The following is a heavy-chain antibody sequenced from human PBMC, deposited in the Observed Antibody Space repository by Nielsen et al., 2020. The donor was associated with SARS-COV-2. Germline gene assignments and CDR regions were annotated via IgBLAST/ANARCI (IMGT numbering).Heavy chain of an antibody. Sequence: GESLKISCAASGFAFSGYSMNWVRQAPGKGLEWVAYISYDGSDQYYEDSLKGRFTISRDNSKNILYLQMNNLRAEDTAVYYCVKDGAYYGVRGVVHFGYGGRGTVVTVSS. CDR2: ISYDGSDQ. V-gene: IGHV3-30*18. CDR1: GFAFSGYS. CDR3: VKDGAYYGVRGVVHFGY. D-gene: IGHD3-10*01. J-gene: IGHJ4*02.